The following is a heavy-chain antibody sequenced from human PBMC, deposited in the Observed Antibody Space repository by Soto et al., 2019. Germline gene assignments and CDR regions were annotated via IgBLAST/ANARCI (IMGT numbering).Heavy chain of an antibody. J-gene: IGHJ4*02. V-gene: IGHV4-30-2*01. CDR1: GGSISSGGYS. CDR2: IYHSGST. D-gene: IGHD3-22*01. CDR3: ARVSTPYYYDSSGYYYEAFFDY. Sequence: PSETLSLTCAVSGGSISSGGYSWSWIRQPPGKGLEWIGYIYHSGSTYYNPSLKSRVTISVDRSKNQFSLKLSSVTAADTAVYYCARVSTPYYYDSSGYYYEAFFDYWGQGTLVTVS.